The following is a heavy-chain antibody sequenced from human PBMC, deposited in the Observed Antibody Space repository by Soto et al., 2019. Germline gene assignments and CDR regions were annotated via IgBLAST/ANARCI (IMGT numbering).Heavy chain of an antibody. CDR1: GGTFSSYA. V-gene: IGHV1-69*13. CDR3: ARGLDRDIVLMVYAPEGWFDS. D-gene: IGHD2-8*01. CDR2: IIPIFGTA. J-gene: IGHJ5*01. Sequence: SVKVSCKASGGTFSSYAISWVRQAPGQGLEWMGGIIPIFGTANYAQKFQGRVTITADESTSTAYMELSSLRSEDTAVYYCARGLDRDIVLMVYAPEGWFDSWGQGTLVTVSS.